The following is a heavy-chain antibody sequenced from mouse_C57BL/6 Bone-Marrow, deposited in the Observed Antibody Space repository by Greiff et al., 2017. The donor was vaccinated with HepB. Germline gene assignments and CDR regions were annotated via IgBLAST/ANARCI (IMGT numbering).Heavy chain of an antibody. CDR2: ISSGGDYI. J-gene: IGHJ4*01. V-gene: IGHV5-9-1*02. CDR1: GFTFSSYA. Sequence: EVKVVESGEGLVKPGGSLKLSCAASGFTFSSYAMSWVRQTPEKRLEWVAYISSGGDYIYYADTVKGRFTISRDNARNTLYLQMSSLKSEDTAMYYCTREGITTVVAHYYAMDYWGQGTSVTVSS. CDR3: TREGITTVVAHYYAMDY. D-gene: IGHD1-1*01.